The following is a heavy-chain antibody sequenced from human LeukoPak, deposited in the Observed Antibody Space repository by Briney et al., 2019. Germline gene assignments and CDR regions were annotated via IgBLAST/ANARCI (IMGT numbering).Heavy chain of an antibody. CDR3: ARDPNYYDSSGYLDY. Sequence: GGSLRLSCAASEFSVGSNYMTWVRQAPGKGLEWVSLIYSGGSTYYADSVKGRFTISRDNSKNTLYLQMNSLRAEDTAVYYCARDPNYYDSSGYLDYWGQGTLATVSS. CDR2: IYSGGST. V-gene: IGHV3-66*01. D-gene: IGHD3-22*01. CDR1: EFSVGSNY. J-gene: IGHJ4*02.